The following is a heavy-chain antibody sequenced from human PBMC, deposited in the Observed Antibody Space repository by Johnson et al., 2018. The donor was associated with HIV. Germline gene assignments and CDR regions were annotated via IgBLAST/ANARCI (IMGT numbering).Heavy chain of an antibody. D-gene: IGHD3-10*01. V-gene: IGHV3-11*04. CDR2: ISSSGNTM. J-gene: IGHJ3*02. CDR3: ARAPEVRGVDAFDI. Sequence: VQLVESGGGLVQPGGSLRLSCAAPGFTFSDYYMSWIRQAPGKGLEWVSYISSSGNTMYYADSVKGRFTISRDNAKNSLYLQMNILRAEDTAVYYCARAPEVRGVDAFDIWGQGTMVTVSS. CDR1: GFTFSDYY.